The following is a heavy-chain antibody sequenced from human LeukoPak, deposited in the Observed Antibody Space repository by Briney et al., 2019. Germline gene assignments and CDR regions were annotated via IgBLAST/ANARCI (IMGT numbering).Heavy chain of an antibody. Sequence: ASVKVSCTTSGYTFGDYYIHWLRQAPGQGLEWMGWINPNSGGTNYAQKFQGRVTMTRDTSISTAYMELSRLRSEDTAVYYCARGVEQLVDDAFDIWGQGTMVTVSS. CDR2: INPNSGGT. CDR3: ARGVEQLVDDAFDI. V-gene: IGHV1-2*02. D-gene: IGHD6-6*01. J-gene: IGHJ3*02. CDR1: GYTFGDYY.